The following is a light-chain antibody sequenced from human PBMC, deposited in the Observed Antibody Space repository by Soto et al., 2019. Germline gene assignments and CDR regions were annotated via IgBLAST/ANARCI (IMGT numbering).Light chain of an antibody. Sequence: DIQMTQSPSTLSASVGDRVTITCRASQSISSWLAWYQQKPGKAPKLLIYDASSLESGVPSRFSGSGSGTEFTLTISSLQPDDFATYSCQQYNSYSLITFGPGTKVDIK. CDR1: QSISSW. CDR2: DAS. V-gene: IGKV1-5*01. CDR3: QQYNSYSLIT. J-gene: IGKJ3*01.